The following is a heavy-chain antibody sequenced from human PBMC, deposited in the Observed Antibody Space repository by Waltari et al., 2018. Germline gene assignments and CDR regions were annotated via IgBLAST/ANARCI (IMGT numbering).Heavy chain of an antibody. CDR2: INHAGYI. J-gene: IGHJ6*02. CDR1: GGSLSSYS. CDR3: VRLEDCTGPGGNCYSGDSFAMDV. Sequence: QVQLQQWGAGVLQPSETLSLTCAVYGGSLSSYSWGWIRQPPGKGLEWIGEINHAGYINYNPSLRSRVTLLVDTSKSQFSLKVNSVTAADAAVYYCVRLEDCTGPGGNCYSGDSFAMDVWGQGTTVTVSS. D-gene: IGHD2-8*02. V-gene: IGHV4-34*01.